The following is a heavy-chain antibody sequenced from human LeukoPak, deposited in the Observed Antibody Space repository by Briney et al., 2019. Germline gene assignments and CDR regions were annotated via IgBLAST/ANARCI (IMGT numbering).Heavy chain of an antibody. J-gene: IGHJ6*02. CDR1: GGSFSGYY. D-gene: IGHD3-3*01. V-gene: IGHV4-34*01. CDR3: ARYRSGSLPYYYYYGMDV. CDR2: INHSGST. Sequence: SETLSLTCAVYGGSFSGYYWSWIRQPPGKGLEWIGEINHSGSTNYNPSLKSRVTISVDTSKNQFSLKLSSVTAADTAVCYCARYRSGSLPYYYYYGMDVWGQGTTVTVSS.